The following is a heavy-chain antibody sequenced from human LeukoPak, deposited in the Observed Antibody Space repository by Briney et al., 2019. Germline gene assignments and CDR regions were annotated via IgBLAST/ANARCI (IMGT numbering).Heavy chain of an antibody. D-gene: IGHD3-9*01. CDR2: IGTAGDT. CDR1: GFTFSSYD. CDR3: ARGPPHRLRYFDWLNPPAFDI. J-gene: IGHJ3*02. Sequence: GGSLRLSCAASGFTFSSYDMHWVRHATGKGLEWVSAIGTAGDTYYPGSVKGRFTISRENAKNSLYLQMNSLRAGDTAVYYCARGPPHRLRYFDWLNPPAFDIWGQGTMVTVSS. V-gene: IGHV3-13*01.